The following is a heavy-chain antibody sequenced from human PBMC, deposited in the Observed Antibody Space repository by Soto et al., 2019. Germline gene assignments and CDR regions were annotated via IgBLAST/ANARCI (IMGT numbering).Heavy chain of an antibody. CDR1: GFTVSSNY. D-gene: IGHD3-10*01. J-gene: IGHJ6*03. V-gene: IGHV3-53*04. CDR3: ARGEGVWFGELYPMDV. CDR2: IYSGGST. Sequence: GGSLRLSCAASGFTVSSNYMSWVRQAPGKGLEWVSVIYSGGSTYYADSVKGRFTISRHNSKNPLYLQMNSLRAEDTAVYYCARGEGVWFGELYPMDVWGKGTTVTVSS.